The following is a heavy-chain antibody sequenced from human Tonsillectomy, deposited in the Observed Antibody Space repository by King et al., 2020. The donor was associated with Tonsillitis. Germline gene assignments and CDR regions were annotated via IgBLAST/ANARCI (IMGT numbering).Heavy chain of an antibody. J-gene: IGHJ3*01. V-gene: IGHV4-39*07. D-gene: IGHD5-12*01. Sequence: QLQESGPGLVKPSETLSLTCTLSGDSFSSHDYYWAWIRQSPEKGLEWIASFYYGGTTYYNPSLRSRVTISVDSANNQFSLRLTSLTAADTALYYCARKQKVATTGHYAFDVWGRGTMVTVSS. CDR3: ARKQKVATTGHYAFDV. CDR1: GDSFSSHDYY. CDR2: FYYGGTT.